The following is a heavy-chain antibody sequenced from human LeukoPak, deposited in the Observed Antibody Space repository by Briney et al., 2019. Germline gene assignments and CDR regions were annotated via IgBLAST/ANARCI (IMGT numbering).Heavy chain of an antibody. Sequence: GGSLRLSCATSGFTFSSYAMSWVRQAPGKGLEWVSAISGSGGSTYYADSVKGRFTISRDNSKNTLYLQMNSLRAEDTAVYYCAKGAKAITMIVVADAFDIWGQGTMVTVSS. J-gene: IGHJ3*02. D-gene: IGHD3-22*01. CDR3: AKGAKAITMIVVADAFDI. CDR2: ISGSGGST. CDR1: GFTFSSYA. V-gene: IGHV3-23*01.